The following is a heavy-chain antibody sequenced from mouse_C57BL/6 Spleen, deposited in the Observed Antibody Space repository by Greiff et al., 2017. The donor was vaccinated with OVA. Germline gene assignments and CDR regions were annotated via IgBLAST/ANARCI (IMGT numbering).Heavy chain of an antibody. J-gene: IGHJ1*03. CDR2: IYPRDGST. Sequence: VHLVESDAELVKPGASVKISCKVSGYTFTDHTIHWMKQRPEQGLEWIGYIYPRDGSTKYNEKFKGKATLTADKSSSTAYMQLNSLTSEDSAVYFCAYYDYDGYFDVWGTGTTVTVSS. CDR1: GYTFTDHT. D-gene: IGHD2-4*01. V-gene: IGHV1-78*01. CDR3: AYYDYDGYFDV.